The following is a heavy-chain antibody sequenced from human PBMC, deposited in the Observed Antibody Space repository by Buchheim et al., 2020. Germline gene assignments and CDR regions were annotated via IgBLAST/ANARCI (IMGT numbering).Heavy chain of an antibody. J-gene: IGHJ4*02. Sequence: EVQLVESGGGLVQPGGSLRLSCAASGFTFSSYWMSWFRQAPGKGLEWVANIKQDGSEEYYVDSVKGRFTITRDNAKNSLYLQMNSLRAEDTAVYYCARERIYCSGGSCYSGGPFDYWGQGTL. CDR3: ARERIYCSGGSCYSGGPFDY. D-gene: IGHD2-15*01. CDR1: GFTFSSYW. V-gene: IGHV3-7*01. CDR2: IKQDGSEE.